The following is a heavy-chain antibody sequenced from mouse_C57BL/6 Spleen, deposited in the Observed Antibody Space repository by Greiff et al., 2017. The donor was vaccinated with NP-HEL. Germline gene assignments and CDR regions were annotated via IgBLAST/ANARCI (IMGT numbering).Heavy chain of an antibody. CDR2: ISGGGGNT. Sequence: VQLKESGGGLVKPGGSLKLSCAASGFTFSSYTMSWVRQTPEKRLEWVATISGGGGNTYYPDSVKGRFTISRDNAKNTLYLQMSSLRSEDTALYYCARQGTTVVAPFDYWGQGTTLTVSS. CDR1: GFTFSSYT. D-gene: IGHD1-1*01. V-gene: IGHV5-9*01. J-gene: IGHJ2*01. CDR3: ARQGTTVVAPFDY.